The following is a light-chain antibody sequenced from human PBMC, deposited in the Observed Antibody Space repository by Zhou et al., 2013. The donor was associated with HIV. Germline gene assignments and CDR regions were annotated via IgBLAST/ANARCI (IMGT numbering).Light chain of an antibody. J-gene: IGKJ1*01. CDR2: ATS. CDR3: QQYLYPPRT. Sequence: DIQMTQSPSTLSASVGDAVTITCRASQNINHWLAWYQQKPGKAPKLLLYATSRLENGVPPRFSGSGSGTDYTLTISTLQPEDFAVYYCQQYLYPPRTFGQGTKVEVK. CDR1: QNINHW. V-gene: IGKV1-NL1*01.